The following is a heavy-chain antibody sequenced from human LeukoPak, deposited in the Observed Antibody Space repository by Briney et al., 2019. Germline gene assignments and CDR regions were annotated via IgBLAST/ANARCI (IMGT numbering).Heavy chain of an antibody. CDR3: TTEERVSSGYCSGGSCYIDY. D-gene: IGHD2-15*01. CDR2: IKSKTDGGTT. CDR1: AFTFSNAW. Sequence: GGSLRLSCAASAFTFSNAWMNWVRQAPGKGLEWVGRIKSKTDGGTTDYAAPVKGRFTISRDDSKNTLYLQMNSLKTEHTAVYYCTTEERVSSGYCSGGSCYIDYWGQGTLVTVSS. V-gene: IGHV3-15*01. J-gene: IGHJ4*02.